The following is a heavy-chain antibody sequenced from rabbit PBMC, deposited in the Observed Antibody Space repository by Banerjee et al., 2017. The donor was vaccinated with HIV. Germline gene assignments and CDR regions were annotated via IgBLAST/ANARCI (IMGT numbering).Heavy chain of an antibody. Sequence: QEQLEESGGGLVKPGGSLTLSCKASGFSLSSYYICWVRQAPGKGLEWIACIYTGSGSALYVSWAKGRFTISKASGTTVTLQMTSLTAADTASYFCARDDGIGAYEFMLWGPGTLVTVS. V-gene: IGHV1S45*01. J-gene: IGHJ6*01. CDR2: IYTGSGSA. D-gene: IGHD6-1*01. CDR3: ARDDGIGAYEFML. CDR1: GFSLSSYY.